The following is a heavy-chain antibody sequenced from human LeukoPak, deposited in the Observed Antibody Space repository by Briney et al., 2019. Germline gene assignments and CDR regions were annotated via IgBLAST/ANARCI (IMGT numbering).Heavy chain of an antibody. V-gene: IGHV4-39*01. Sequence: SETLSLTCTVSGGSVSSNLYYWGWLRQPPGKGLEWIGSIYYTGSTSYNPSLKSRVTISLDKSKNQFSLKLTSVTGADTAVYYCARRGDYWGQGTLVIVSS. CDR2: IYYTGST. CDR1: GGSVSSNLYY. CDR3: ARRGDY. J-gene: IGHJ4*02. D-gene: IGHD3-16*01.